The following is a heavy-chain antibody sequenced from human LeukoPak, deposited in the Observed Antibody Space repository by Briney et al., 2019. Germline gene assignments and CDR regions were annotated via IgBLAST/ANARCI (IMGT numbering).Heavy chain of an antibody. D-gene: IGHD3-22*01. J-gene: IGHJ3*02. CDR3: ARGQDYYDSSGYYTACAFDI. CDR2: ITGSSTSI. Sequence: GGSLRLSCATSGFSFSSHDMNWVRQAPGKGLEWVSSITGSSTSIEYADSVKGRFTIPRDNAKNSLYLQMNSLRAEDTAVYYCARGQDYYDSSGYYTACAFDIWGQGTMVTVSS. CDR1: GFSFSSHD. V-gene: IGHV3-21*01.